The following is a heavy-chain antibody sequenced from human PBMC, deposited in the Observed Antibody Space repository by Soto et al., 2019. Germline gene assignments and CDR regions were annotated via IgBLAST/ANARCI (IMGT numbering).Heavy chain of an antibody. D-gene: IGHD2-15*01. CDR1: GGSISGYY. Sequence: SETLSLTCTVSGGSISGYYWSWIRQPPGKRLEWIGYIYYTGSTNYNPSLRSRVTISIDTSKNQFSLQLSSVTAADTAVYYCARDGVGSSAFWGYLDYWGQGTLVTVSS. CDR3: ARDGVGSSAFWGYLDY. J-gene: IGHJ4*02. V-gene: IGHV4-59*12. CDR2: IYYTGST.